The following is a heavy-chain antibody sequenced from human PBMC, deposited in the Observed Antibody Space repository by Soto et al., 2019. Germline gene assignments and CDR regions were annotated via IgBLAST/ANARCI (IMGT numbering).Heavy chain of an antibody. CDR2: VSAGGDMT. J-gene: IGHJ6*02. V-gene: IGHV3-23*01. CDR1: GFTFSSYA. D-gene: IGHD3-10*01. CDR3: ARGDRGGSVSPASYYYSGLDV. Sequence: DVQLLESGGHLVQPGGSLRLSCAASGFTFSSYAMSWVRQAPGKGLEWVSRVSAGGDMTYYSDSVKGRFTISRDNSNNALFLQMNSMRIEDTALYYCARGDRGGSVSPASYYYSGLDVWGQGATVTVS.